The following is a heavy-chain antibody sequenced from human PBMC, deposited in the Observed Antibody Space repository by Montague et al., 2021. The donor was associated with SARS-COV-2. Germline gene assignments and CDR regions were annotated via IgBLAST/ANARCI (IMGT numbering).Heavy chain of an antibody. CDR3: ARHYSATLPAVY. Sequence: SETLSLTCTVSGGSISSFYWSWFRQPPGKGLEWIGYISDSGSTNSNPSLTRRVTMSVDTSKNQFSLEVNSVTAADTAVYYCARHYSATLPAVYWGQGTLVTVSS. J-gene: IGHJ4*02. CDR2: ISDSGST. D-gene: IGHD2-15*01. CDR1: GGSISSFY. V-gene: IGHV4-59*08.